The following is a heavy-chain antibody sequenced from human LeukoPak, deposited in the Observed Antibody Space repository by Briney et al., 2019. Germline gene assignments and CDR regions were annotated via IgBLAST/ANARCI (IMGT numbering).Heavy chain of an antibody. Sequence: GGSLRLSCAASGFTFSIYAMSWVRQAPGKGLEWVSTISGSGGSTSYADSVKGRFTISRDNSKNALYLQMNSLRDEDTAVYYCAKVPSVSNYYYYMDVWGKGTTVTVSS. D-gene: IGHD3-16*02. CDR3: AKVPSVSNYYYYMDV. CDR2: ISGSGGST. J-gene: IGHJ6*03. CDR1: GFTFSIYA. V-gene: IGHV3-23*01.